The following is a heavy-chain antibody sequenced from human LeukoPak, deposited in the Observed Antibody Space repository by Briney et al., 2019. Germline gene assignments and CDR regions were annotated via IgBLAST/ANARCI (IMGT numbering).Heavy chain of an antibody. CDR1: GFTFSSYA. Sequence: GASPRLSCAASGFTFSSYAMSSVRQAPGKGLEWVSAIRGNGADTYYADSVKGRFTISRDNSKNTLYLQMNSLRAEDTAVYYCAKVPNSGSYYYFDYWGQGALVTVSS. CDR2: IRGNGADT. CDR3: AKVPNSGSYYYFDY. V-gene: IGHV3-23*01. D-gene: IGHD1-26*01. J-gene: IGHJ4*02.